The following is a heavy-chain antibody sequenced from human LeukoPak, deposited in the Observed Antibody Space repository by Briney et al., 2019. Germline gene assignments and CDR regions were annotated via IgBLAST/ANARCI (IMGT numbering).Heavy chain of an antibody. V-gene: IGHV3-74*01. D-gene: IGHD3-22*01. CDR3: ARDPYYYDSSGYLLIDY. CDR1: GFTFSSYW. J-gene: IGHJ4*02. Sequence: GGSLRLSCAASGFTFSSYWMPWVRQAPGKGLVGVSRINSDGSSTSYADSVKGRFTISRDNSKNTLYLQMNSVRAEDTAVYYCARDPYYYDSSGYLLIDYWGQGTLVTVSS. CDR2: INSDGSST.